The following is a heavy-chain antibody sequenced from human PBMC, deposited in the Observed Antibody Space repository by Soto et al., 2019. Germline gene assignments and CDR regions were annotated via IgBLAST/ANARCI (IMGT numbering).Heavy chain of an antibody. D-gene: IGHD6-6*01. J-gene: IGHJ6*02. CDR1: GYTFTGYY. V-gene: IGHV1-2*04. CDR2: INPNSGGT. Sequence: ASVKVSCKASGYTFTGYYMHWVRQAPGQGLEWMGWINPNSGGTNYAQKFQGWVTMTRDTSISTAYMELSRLRSDDTAVYYCARIGSSSIAAMKPRVAVDGMDVWGQGTTVTSP. CDR3: ARIGSSSIAAMKPRVAVDGMDV.